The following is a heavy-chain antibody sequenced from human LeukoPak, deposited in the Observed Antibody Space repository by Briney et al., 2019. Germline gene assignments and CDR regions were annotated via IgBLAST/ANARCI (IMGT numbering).Heavy chain of an antibody. CDR1: GGTFSSYA. CDR2: IIPIFGTA. V-gene: IGHV1-69*01. CDR3: ARDQSRIFGGNNVRDYYYMAV. Sequence: SVKVSCKASGGTFSSYAISWVRQAPGQGLEWMGGIIPIFGTANYAQKFQGRITITADESTSTAYMELSSLRSEDTAVYYCARDQSRIFGGNNVRDYYYMAVWGKGTTVTVSS. D-gene: IGHD3-3*01. J-gene: IGHJ6*03.